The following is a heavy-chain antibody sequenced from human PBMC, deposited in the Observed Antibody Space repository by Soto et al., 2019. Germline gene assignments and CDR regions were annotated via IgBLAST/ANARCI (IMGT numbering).Heavy chain of an antibody. J-gene: IGHJ5*02. V-gene: IGHV4-4*07. CDR1: GGAMSSYY. D-gene: IGHD3-3*01. CDR3: ARGQRFSDWFDP. CDR2: VYSSGGT. Sequence: LSLTCTVSGGAMSSYYWTWIRHPAGKGLEWIGRVYSSGGTHYNPSLKSRVTISLDTSKNQFSLRLLSVTDADTAVYYCARGQRFSDWFDPWGQGTLVTVSS.